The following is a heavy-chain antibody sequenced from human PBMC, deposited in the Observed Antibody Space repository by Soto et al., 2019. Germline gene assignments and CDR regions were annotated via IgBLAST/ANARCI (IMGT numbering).Heavy chain of an antibody. J-gene: IGHJ6*02. CDR3: ASLIVGSFYYYGMDV. Sequence: ETLSLTCTVSGGSISSSSYYWGWIRQPPGKGLEWIGSIYYSGSTYYNPSLKSRVTISVDTSKNQFSLKLSSVTAADTAVYYCASLIVGSFYYYGMDVWGQGTTVTVSS. CDR1: GGSISSSSYY. CDR2: IYYSGST. V-gene: IGHV4-39*01. D-gene: IGHD3-22*01.